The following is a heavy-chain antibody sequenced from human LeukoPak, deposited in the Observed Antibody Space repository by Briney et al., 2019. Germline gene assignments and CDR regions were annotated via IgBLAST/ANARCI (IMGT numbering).Heavy chain of an antibody. CDR2: IKSKTDGGTT. CDR1: GFTFSNAW. J-gene: IGHJ4*02. Sequence: GGSLRLSCAASGFTFSNAWMSWVRQAPGKGLEWVGRIKSKTDGGTTDYAAPVKGRFTISRDDSKNTLYLQMNSLKTEDTAVYYCTTDLEGSLRYFDWFRDYWGQGTLVTVSS. D-gene: IGHD3-9*01. CDR3: TTDLEGSLRYFDWFRDY. V-gene: IGHV3-15*01.